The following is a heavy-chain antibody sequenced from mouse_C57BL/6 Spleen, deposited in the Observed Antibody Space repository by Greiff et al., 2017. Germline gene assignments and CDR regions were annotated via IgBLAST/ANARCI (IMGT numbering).Heavy chain of an antibody. Sequence: QVQLQQPGAELVKPGASVKMSCKASGYTFTSYWITWVKQRPGQGLEWIGDLYPGSGSTNYNEKFKSKATLTVDTSSSTAYMQLSSLTAEDSAVYYCARYLYAMDYWGQGTSVTVSS. CDR1: GYTFTSYW. CDR2: LYPGSGST. V-gene: IGHV1-55*01. CDR3: ARYLYAMDY. J-gene: IGHJ4*01.